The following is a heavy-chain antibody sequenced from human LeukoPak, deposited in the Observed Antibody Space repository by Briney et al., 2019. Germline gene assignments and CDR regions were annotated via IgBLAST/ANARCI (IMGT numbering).Heavy chain of an antibody. CDR1: GYNFTNYW. V-gene: IGHV5-51*01. CDR3: ARRSYCYSTSCYGYWFDS. CDR2: IYPGDFDT. D-gene: IGHD2-2*01. J-gene: IGHJ5*01. Sequence: GESLKISCKGSGYNFTNYWIAWVRQMPGKGLEWMGIIYPGDFDTRYSPSFQGQVTFSADKSISTAYLQWSSLKASDTAMYYCARRSYCYSTSCYGYWFDSWGQGTLVTVSS.